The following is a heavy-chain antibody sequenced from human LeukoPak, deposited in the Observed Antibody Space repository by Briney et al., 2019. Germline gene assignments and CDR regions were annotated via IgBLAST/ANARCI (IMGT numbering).Heavy chain of an antibody. V-gene: IGHV4-39*01. CDR2: IHYSESS. CDR3: ARQFDY. Sequence: PSETLSLTCTVSGGSISGSSYYWGWTRQPPGKGLEWIGGIHYSESSDYNPSLKSRVTISVDTSKNQFSLKLSSVTAADTAVYYCARQFDYWGQGTLVTVSS. CDR1: GGSISGSSYY. J-gene: IGHJ4*02.